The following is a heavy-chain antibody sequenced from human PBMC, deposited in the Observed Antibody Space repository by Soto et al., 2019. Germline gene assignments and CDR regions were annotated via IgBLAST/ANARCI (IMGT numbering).Heavy chain of an antibody. Sequence: QVPLVQSGAEVKKPGASVKVSCKASGYTFTGYYMHWVRQAPGQGLEWMGWINPNSDGTNYAQKFQGWVTMTRDTSISTAYMELSRLRSDDPAVYYCARGIAAAAARGMDVWGQGTTVTGSS. D-gene: IGHD6-6*01. CDR3: ARGIAAAAARGMDV. CDR1: GYTFTGYY. V-gene: IGHV1-2*04. J-gene: IGHJ6*02. CDR2: INPNSDGT.